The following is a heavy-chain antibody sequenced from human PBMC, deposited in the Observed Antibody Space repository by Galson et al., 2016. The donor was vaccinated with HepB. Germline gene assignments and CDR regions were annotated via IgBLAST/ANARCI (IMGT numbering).Heavy chain of an antibody. CDR1: GGSISTTGYY. CDR2: IYHSGST. J-gene: IGHJ3*02. CDR3: AKRTTGGAFDI. V-gene: IGHV4-31*03. Sequence: TLSLTCTVSGGSISTTGYYWSWIRHHPGKGLEWIGYIYHSGSTFYNPSLKSRLTMSVDTSKNQFSLKLSRVTAADTAVYYCAKRTTGGAFDIWGQGTMVSVSS. D-gene: IGHD1-1*01.